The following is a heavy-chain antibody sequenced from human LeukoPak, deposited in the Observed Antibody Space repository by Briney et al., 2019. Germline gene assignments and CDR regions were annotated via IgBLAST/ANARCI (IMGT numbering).Heavy chain of an antibody. CDR1: GFTFSSYW. D-gene: IGHD4/OR15-4a*01. Sequence: GGSLRLSCAASGFTFSSYWVSWVRQAPGKGLEWVGRIKSKSDGGTTDYAAPVKGRFTISRDDSKNTLYLQMSSLKTEDTAVYYCTTFRVPNWGQGTLVTVSS. CDR3: TTFRVPN. CDR2: IKSKSDGGTT. J-gene: IGHJ4*02. V-gene: IGHV3-15*01.